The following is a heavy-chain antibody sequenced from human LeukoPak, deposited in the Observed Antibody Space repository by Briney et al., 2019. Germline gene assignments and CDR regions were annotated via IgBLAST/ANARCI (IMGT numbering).Heavy chain of an antibody. D-gene: IGHD1-26*01. Sequence: PSETLSLTCTVSGGSISSGGYYWSWIRQHPGKGLEWIGYIYYSGSTYYNPSLKSRVTISVDTSKNQFSLKLSSVTAADTAVYYCARILAARARWERRGPDAFDIWGQGTMVTVSS. CDR2: IYYSGST. CDR1: GGSISSGGYY. V-gene: IGHV4-31*03. CDR3: ARILAARARWERRGPDAFDI. J-gene: IGHJ3*02.